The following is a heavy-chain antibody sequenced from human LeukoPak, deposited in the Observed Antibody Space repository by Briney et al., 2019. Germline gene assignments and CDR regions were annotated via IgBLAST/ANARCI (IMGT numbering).Heavy chain of an antibody. J-gene: IGHJ4*02. CDR3: ARSFDPVQPADFDN. CDR1: GFSLSNRMG. Sequence: ESGPTLVNATETLTLTCTVSGFSLSNRMGVSWIRQPPGKALEWLAHIFSSDEKSYSTSLKSRLTISMGTSKSQVVLTMTNMDPVDTATYYCARSFDPVQPADFDNWGQGTLVTVSS. D-gene: IGHD3-9*01. V-gene: IGHV2-26*01. CDR2: IFSSDEK.